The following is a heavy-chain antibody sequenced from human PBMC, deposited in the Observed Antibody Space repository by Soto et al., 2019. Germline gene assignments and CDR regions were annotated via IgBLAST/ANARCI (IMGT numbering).Heavy chain of an antibody. V-gene: IGHV1-46*01. CDR3: ARDGAYCGGDCYSDY. CDR1: GYTFTSYY. CDR2: INPSGGST. D-gene: IGHD2-21*02. J-gene: IGHJ4*02. Sequence: GPSVKVSCKASGYTFTSYYMHWVRQAPGQGLEWMGIINPSGGSTSYAQKFQGRVTMTRDTSTSTVYMELSSLRSEDTAVYYCARDGAYCGGDCYSDYWGQGTLVTVSS.